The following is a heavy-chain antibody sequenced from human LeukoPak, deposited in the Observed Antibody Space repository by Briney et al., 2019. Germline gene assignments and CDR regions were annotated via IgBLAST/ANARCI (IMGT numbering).Heavy chain of an antibody. D-gene: IGHD3-10*01. J-gene: IGHJ5*02. Sequence: GGSLRLSCAASGFTFSSYWMSWVRQAPGKGLEWVANIKQDGSEKYYVDSVKGRFTISRDNAKNSLYLQMNSLRAEDTAVYYCARDVKLLRFGELLNWFHPWGQGTLVTVSS. CDR3: ARDVKLLRFGELLNWFHP. CDR2: IKQDGSEK. CDR1: GFTFSSYW. V-gene: IGHV3-7*03.